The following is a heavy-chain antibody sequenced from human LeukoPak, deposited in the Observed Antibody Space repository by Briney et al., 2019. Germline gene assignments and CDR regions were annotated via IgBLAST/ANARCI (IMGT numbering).Heavy chain of an antibody. CDR1: GSSFTSYW. D-gene: IGHD3-22*01. V-gene: IGHV5-51*01. J-gene: IGHJ3*02. CDR2: IYPGDSDT. CDR3: ASPSDYYDSSGYYDDAFDI. Sequence: GESLKISCQGSGSSFTSYWIGWVRQLPGKGLEWVGIIYPGDSDTRYSPSFQGQVTISADKSISTAYLQWSSLKASDTAMYYCASPSDYYDSSGYYDDAFDIWGQGTMVTVSS.